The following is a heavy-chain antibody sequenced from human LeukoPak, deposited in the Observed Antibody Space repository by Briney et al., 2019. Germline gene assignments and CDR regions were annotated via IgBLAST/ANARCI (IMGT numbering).Heavy chain of an antibody. CDR3: AGVRRYYYDSSGAYYFDY. J-gene: IGHJ4*02. CDR2: IYTSGST. D-gene: IGHD3-22*01. V-gene: IGHV4-4*07. Sequence: SETLSLTCTVSGGSISSYYWSWIRQPAGKGLEWIGRIYTSGSTNYNPSLKSRVTMSVDTSKNQFSLKLSSVTAADTAVYYCAGVRRYYYDSSGAYYFDYWGQGTLVTVYS. CDR1: GGSISSYY.